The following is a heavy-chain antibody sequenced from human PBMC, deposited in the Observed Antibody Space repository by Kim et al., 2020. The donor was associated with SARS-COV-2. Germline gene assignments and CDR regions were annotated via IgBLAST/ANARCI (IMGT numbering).Heavy chain of an antibody. Sequence: GGSLRLSCAASGFTFSSYGMHWVRQAPGKGLEWVAVIWYDGSNKYYADSVKGRFTISRDNSKNTLYLQMNSLRAVDTAVYYCARDWGTSPDDSSAIWGQGPMAT. CDR3: ARDWGTSPDDSSAI. CDR1: GFTFSSYG. D-gene: IGHD3-16*01. V-gene: IGHV3-33*01. J-gene: IGHJ3*02. CDR2: IWYDGSNK.